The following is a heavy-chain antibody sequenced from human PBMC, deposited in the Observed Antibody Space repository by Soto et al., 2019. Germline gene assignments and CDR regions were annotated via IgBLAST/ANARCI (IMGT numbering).Heavy chain of an antibody. V-gene: IGHV4-4*02. CDR3: PRVITMVRGDPDYYSDYGTDV. Sequence: SETLSLTCAVSGGAISSSNWWIWVRQPPGKGLEWIWEIYHSGSTNYNPSLKSRVTISVDKSKNQFSLKLSSVTAADTAVYYCPRVITMVRGDPDYYSDYGTDVWRKVPTITASS. D-gene: IGHD3-10*01. J-gene: IGHJ6*01. CDR1: GGAISSSNW. CDR2: IYHSGST.